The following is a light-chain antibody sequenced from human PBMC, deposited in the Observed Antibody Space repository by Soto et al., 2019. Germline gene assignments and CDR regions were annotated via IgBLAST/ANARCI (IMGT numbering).Light chain of an antibody. CDR1: QSVSSY. CDR2: GAS. Sequence: IVLSQSPMTVSLSPGERANISCRASQSVSSYLAWYQQKPGQAPRLLIYGASTRATAIPARFSGSGSGTEFTLSISSLQSEDFAVYYCQQYNTWPRTFGQGTKVDI. V-gene: IGKV3-15*01. CDR3: QQYNTWPRT. J-gene: IGKJ1*01.